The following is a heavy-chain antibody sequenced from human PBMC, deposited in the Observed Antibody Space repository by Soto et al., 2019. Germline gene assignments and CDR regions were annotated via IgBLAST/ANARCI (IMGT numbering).Heavy chain of an antibody. CDR3: ARSSPRWELLNWFDP. CDR2: ISAYNGNT. CDR1: GYTFTSYG. J-gene: IGHJ5*02. D-gene: IGHD1-26*01. V-gene: IGHV1-18*04. Sequence: QVQLVQSGAEVKKPGASVKVSCKASGYTFTSYGISWVRQAPGQGLEWMGWISAYNGNTNYAQKLQGRVTITTDTSTSTAYMELRSLRSDDTAVYYCARSSPRWELLNWFDPWGQGTLVTVSS.